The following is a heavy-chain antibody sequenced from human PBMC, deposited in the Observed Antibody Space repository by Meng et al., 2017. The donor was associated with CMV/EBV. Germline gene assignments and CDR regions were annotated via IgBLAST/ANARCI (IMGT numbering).Heavy chain of an antibody. J-gene: IGHJ6*02. CDR1: GFTFSSHA. V-gene: IGHV3-23*01. CDR3: AKDAAARRSYYYYGMDV. Sequence: GESLKISCAASGFTFSSHAMSWVRQAPGKGLDWVSYISATGGTTYYADSAKGRFTISRDNSKSTLYLQMNSLRAEDTAVYYCAKDAAARRSYYYYGMDVWGQGTTVTVSS. D-gene: IGHD6-6*01. CDR2: ISATGGTT.